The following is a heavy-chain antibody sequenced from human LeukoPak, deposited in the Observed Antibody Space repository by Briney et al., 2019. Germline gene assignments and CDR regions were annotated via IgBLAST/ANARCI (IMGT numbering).Heavy chain of an antibody. J-gene: IGHJ3*02. CDR2: IYHSGST. CDR1: GGSISSSNW. Sequence: SETLSLTCAVSGGSISSSNWWSWVRQPPGKGLEWIGEIYHSGSTNYNPSLKSRVTISVDKSKNQFSLKLSSVTAADTAVYYCASGGDLAYCGGDCGGAFDIWGQGTMVTVSS. D-gene: IGHD2-21*02. CDR3: ASGGDLAYCGGDCGGAFDI. V-gene: IGHV4-4*02.